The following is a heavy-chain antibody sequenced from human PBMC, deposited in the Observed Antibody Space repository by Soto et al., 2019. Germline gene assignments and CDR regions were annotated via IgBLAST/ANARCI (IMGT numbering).Heavy chain of an antibody. CDR3: ARKLYSYPRDNWFDP. D-gene: IGHD2-8*01. CDR1: GGSISSGGYY. CDR2: IYYSGST. Sequence: PSETLSLTCTVSGGSISSGGYYWSWIRQHPGKGLEWIGYIYYSGSTYYNPSLKSRVTISVDTSKNQFSLKLSSVTAADTAVYYCARKLYSYPRDNWFDPWGQGTLVTVSS. J-gene: IGHJ5*02. V-gene: IGHV4-31*03.